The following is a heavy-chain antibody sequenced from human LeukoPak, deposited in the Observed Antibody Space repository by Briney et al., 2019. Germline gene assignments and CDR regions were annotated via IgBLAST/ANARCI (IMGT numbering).Heavy chain of an antibody. J-gene: IGHJ3*02. CDR3: ARAWDFVVGAFDI. CDR1: GFTVRLNY. V-gene: IGHV3-53*01. CDR2: IYSGGDT. D-gene: IGHD2-15*01. Sequence: GGSLRLSCAASGFTVRLNYMTWVRQAPGKGLEWVSIIYSGGDTYYADFVRGRFTVSRDDSKNILYLEMNSLRGDDTGIYHCARAWDFVVGAFDIWGQGTMVTVSS.